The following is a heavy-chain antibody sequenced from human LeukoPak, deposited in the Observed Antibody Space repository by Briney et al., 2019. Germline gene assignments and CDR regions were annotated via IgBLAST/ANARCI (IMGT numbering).Heavy chain of an antibody. CDR3: ARDTPLNYYDSSGPALGYYYGMDV. CDR1: GFTFSDYY. J-gene: IGHJ6*02. CDR2: ISSSGSTI. V-gene: IGHV3-11*01. D-gene: IGHD3-22*01. Sequence: GGSLRLSCAASGFTFSDYYMSWIRQAPGKGLEWVSYISSSGSTIYYADSVKGRFTISRDNAKNSLYLQMNSLRAEDTAVYYCARDTPLNYYDSSGPALGYYYGMDVWGQGTTVTVSS.